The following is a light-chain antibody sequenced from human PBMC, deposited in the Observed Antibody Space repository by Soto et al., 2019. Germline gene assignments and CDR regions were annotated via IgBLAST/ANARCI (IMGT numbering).Light chain of an antibody. J-gene: IGKJ1*01. V-gene: IGKV3-20*01. CDR1: RRVSGNY. CDR2: GAS. Sequence: EIVLTQSPGTLSLSPGERATLSCRASRRVSGNYLAWYHQSPGQAPRLLIHGASNRATGIPDRFNGSGSGTDFTLTISRLEPEDSAVYYCQQYDTLPRTFGQGTKVDIK. CDR3: QQYDTLPRT.